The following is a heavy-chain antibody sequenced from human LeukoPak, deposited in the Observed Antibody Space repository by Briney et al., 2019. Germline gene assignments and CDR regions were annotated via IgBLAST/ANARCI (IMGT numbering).Heavy chain of an antibody. Sequence: SQTLSLTCTVSGGSISSGDYYWSWIRQPPGKGLEWIGYIYYSGSTYYNPSLKSRVTISVDTSKNQFSLKLSSVTAADTAVYYCARSAPAYDSSGYYLGYFDYWGQGTLVTVSS. J-gene: IGHJ4*02. CDR3: ARSAPAYDSSGYYLGYFDY. CDR1: GGSISSGDYY. CDR2: IYYSGST. V-gene: IGHV4-30-4*01. D-gene: IGHD3-22*01.